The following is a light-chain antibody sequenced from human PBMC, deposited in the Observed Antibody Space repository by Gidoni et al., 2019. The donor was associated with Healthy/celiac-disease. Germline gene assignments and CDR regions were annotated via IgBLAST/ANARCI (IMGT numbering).Light chain of an antibody. V-gene: IGKV3-20*01. CDR1: QSVSSSY. CDR3: QQYGSSLT. Sequence: EIVLTQSPGTLSLSPGERATLSCRASQSVSSSYLAWYQQQPGQAPRLLIYGASSRATGIPDRFSGSGSGTDFTLTIGRLEPEDFAVYYWQQYGSSLTFXGXTKVEIK. J-gene: IGKJ4*01. CDR2: GAS.